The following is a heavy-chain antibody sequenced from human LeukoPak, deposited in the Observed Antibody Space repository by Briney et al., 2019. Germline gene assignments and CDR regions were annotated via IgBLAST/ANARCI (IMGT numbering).Heavy chain of an antibody. CDR3: ARDPTTSQGSDAFDI. Sequence: HPGGSLRLSCAASGFTVSSNYMSWVRQAPGKGLEWVANIKPDGSEKYYVDSVKGRFTISRDNAKNSLNLQMGSLRAEDTAVYYCARDPTTSQGSDAFDIWGQGTRVTVSS. D-gene: IGHD1-1*01. J-gene: IGHJ3*02. CDR2: IKPDGSEK. V-gene: IGHV3-7*01. CDR1: GFTVSSNY.